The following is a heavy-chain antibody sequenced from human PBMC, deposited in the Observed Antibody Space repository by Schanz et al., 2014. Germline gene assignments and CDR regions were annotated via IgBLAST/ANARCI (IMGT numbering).Heavy chain of an antibody. V-gene: IGHV3-30*04. CDR3: VKIGYTHWSLDD. CDR2: ISTDGTNT. Sequence: VQLVESGGGLVQPGESLRLSCAASGFTFRGHAMHWVRQAPGKGLEKVAAISTDGTNTYYAASVRGRFTISRDDAKNSHYLQMNSLRVEDTAVFYCVKIGYTHWSLDDWGQGILVTVSS. D-gene: IGHD6-13*01. CDR1: GFTFRGHA. J-gene: IGHJ4*02.